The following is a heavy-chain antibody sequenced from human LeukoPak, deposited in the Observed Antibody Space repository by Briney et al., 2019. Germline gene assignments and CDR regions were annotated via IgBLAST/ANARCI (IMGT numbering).Heavy chain of an antibody. V-gene: IGHV3-7*01. CDR3: ARDLNWETY. CDR2: IKTDGSQI. CDR1: GFTLSIYW. J-gene: IGHJ4*02. Sequence: GGSLRLSCAASGFTLSIYWMTWVRQAPGKGLEWVANIKTDGSQIYYVDSVKGRFTISRDNAKNSLYLQMSSLRAEDTAVYYCARDLNWETYWGQGTLVTVSS. D-gene: IGHD1-1*01.